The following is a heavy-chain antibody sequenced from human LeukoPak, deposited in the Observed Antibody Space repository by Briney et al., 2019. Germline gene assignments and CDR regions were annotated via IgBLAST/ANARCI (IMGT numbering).Heavy chain of an antibody. V-gene: IGHV1-24*01. CDR3: AGDVLVSGGSYYHGF. CDR2: VDPRDGET. CDR1: GYALTELS. Sequence: ASVKVSCKVSGYALTELSIHWVRQAPGKGFEWMGGVDPRDGETIYAQNFQDRVTVTDDRSTDTSYMELCGLTSEDTALYYCAGDVLVSGGSYYHGFWGQGTLVTVSS. D-gene: IGHD3-10*01. J-gene: IGHJ4*02.